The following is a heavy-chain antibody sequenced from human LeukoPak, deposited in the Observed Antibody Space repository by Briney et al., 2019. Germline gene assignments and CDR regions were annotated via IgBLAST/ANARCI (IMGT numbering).Heavy chain of an antibody. D-gene: IGHD3-22*01. V-gene: IGHV4-34*01. Sequence: SETLSLTCAVYGGSFSGYYWSWIRQPPGKGLEWMGEINHSGSTNYNPSLKSRVTISVDTSKNQFSLKLSSVTAADTAVYYCARGPTYYYDSSGYYYPTRGYFQHWGQGTLVTVSS. CDR1: GGSFSGYY. CDR2: INHSGST. CDR3: ARGPTYYYDSSGYYYPTRGYFQH. J-gene: IGHJ1*01.